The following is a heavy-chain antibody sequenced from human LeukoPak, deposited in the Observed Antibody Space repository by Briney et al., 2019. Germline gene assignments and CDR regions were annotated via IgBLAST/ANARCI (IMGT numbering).Heavy chain of an antibody. CDR1: GYTFTGHY. CDR3: AVQSTNNYYYYYMDV. CDR2: INPNSGGT. J-gene: IGHJ6*03. V-gene: IGHV1-2*02. Sequence: GASVKVSCKASGYTFTGHYMHWVRQAPGQGLEWMGWINPNSGGTNYAQKFQGRVTMTRDTSISTAYMELSRLRSDDTAVYYCAVQSTNNYYYYYMDVWGKGTTVTVSS. D-gene: IGHD1-1*01.